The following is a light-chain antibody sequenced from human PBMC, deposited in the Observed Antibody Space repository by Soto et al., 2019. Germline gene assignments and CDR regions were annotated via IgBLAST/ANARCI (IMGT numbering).Light chain of an antibody. CDR2: DAS. CDR1: QDISNS. J-gene: IGKJ2*01. Sequence: DIQMPQSPSSLSAAVVDRVTITCQASQDISNSLNWYQQKPGKAPKLLIYDASNLETGGPSRFSGSGSGTDFTFAISSLQPEDIATYYCQQYYNLPLTFGQGTKLEIK. CDR3: QQYYNLPLT. V-gene: IGKV1-33*01.